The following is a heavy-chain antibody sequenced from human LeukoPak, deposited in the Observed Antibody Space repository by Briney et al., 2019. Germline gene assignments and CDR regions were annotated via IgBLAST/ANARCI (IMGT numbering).Heavy chain of an antibody. V-gene: IGHV3-23*01. CDR2: ISGGGDST. CDR1: GFTFSSYA. Sequence: PGGSLRLSCAASGFTFSSYAMSWVRQAPGKGLEWDSAISGGGDSTYYADSLQGRFTISRDPSKNTLYLQMNSLRAEDTAVYYCAKDQLYCGSSSCSTLVYFGSWGRGTLVTVSS. D-gene: IGHD2-2*01. J-gene: IGHJ4*02. CDR3: AKDQLYCGSSSCSTLVYFGS.